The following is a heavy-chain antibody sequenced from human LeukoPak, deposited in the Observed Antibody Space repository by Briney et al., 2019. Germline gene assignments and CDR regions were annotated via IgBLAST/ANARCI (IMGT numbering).Heavy chain of an antibody. D-gene: IGHD5-18*01. CDR3: AREQFDSYGSYNWFDP. CDR2: VYTGGST. Sequence: SQTLSLTCTVAGGSISSGCYYWSWLRQPAGKGLEWIGRVYTGGSTNYNPSLKRRVPITVDPAKNQLCLKLSSVTAAHRAAFYCAREQFDSYGSYNWFDPWGQGTLVTVSS. CDR1: GGSISSGCYY. V-gene: IGHV4-61*02. J-gene: IGHJ5*02.